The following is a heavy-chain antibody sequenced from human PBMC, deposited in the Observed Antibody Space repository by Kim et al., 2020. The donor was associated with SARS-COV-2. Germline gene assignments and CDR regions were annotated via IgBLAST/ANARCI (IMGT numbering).Heavy chain of an antibody. J-gene: IGHJ4*02. CDR1: GFTFSNAW. D-gene: IGHD4-17*01. CDR3: TTDLHDYGDYDY. CDR2: IKSKTDGGTT. V-gene: IGHV3-15*01. Sequence: GGSLRLSCAASGFTFSNAWMSWVRQAPGKGLEWVGRIKSKTDGGTTDYAAPVKGGFTISRDDSKNTLYLQMNSLKTEDTAVYYCTTDLHDYGDYDYWGQGTLVTVSS.